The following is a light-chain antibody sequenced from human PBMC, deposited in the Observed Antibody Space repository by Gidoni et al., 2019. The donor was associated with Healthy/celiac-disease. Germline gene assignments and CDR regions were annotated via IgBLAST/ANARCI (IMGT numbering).Light chain of an antibody. Sequence: DIQMTQSPSSLSASVGDRVTITCRASQSISSYLNWYQQKPGKAPKLLIYAASSLQSGVPSRFSGSGSGTEFTLTISSLQPEDFATYYCQQSYSTVSTFGQGTRLEIK. V-gene: IGKV1-39*01. CDR3: QQSYSTVST. J-gene: IGKJ5*01. CDR1: QSISSY. CDR2: AAS.